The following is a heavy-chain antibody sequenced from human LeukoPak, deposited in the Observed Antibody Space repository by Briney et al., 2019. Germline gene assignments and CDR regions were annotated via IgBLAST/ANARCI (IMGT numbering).Heavy chain of an antibody. Sequence: SQTLSLTCAVSGGSISSGGYSWSWLRQPPGKGLEWIGYIYHSGSTYYNPSLKSRVTISVDRSKNQFSLKLSSVTAADTAVYYCARAPIPYYYDSSGYRYFDLWGRGTLVTVSS. CDR2: IYHSGST. CDR1: GGSISSGGYS. J-gene: IGHJ2*01. V-gene: IGHV4-30-2*01. CDR3: ARAPIPYYYDSSGYRYFDL. D-gene: IGHD3-22*01.